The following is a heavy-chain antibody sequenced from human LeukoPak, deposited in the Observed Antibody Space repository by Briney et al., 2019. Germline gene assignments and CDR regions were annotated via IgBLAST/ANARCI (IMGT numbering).Heavy chain of an antibody. CDR2: INWNGGST. Sequence: GGSLRLSCAASGFTFDDYGMSWVRQAPGKGLEWVSGINWNGGSTGYADSVKGRFTISRDNAKNSLYLQMNSLRAEDTAVYYCVTTYDILTGARAGIWGQGTMVTVSS. CDR3: VTTYDILTGARAGI. J-gene: IGHJ3*02. V-gene: IGHV3-20*04. D-gene: IGHD3-9*01. CDR1: GFTFDDYG.